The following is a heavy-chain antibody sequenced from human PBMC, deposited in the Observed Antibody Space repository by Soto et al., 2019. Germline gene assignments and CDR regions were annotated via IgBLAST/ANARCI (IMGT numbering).Heavy chain of an antibody. V-gene: IGHV3-74*01. Sequence: GGSLRLSCAASGFTFSSYWMHWVRQAPGKGLVWVSRINSDGSSTSYADYVKGRFTISRDNAKNTLYLQMNSLRAEDTAVYYCGRALLYFEPTRVLDYYYGMDVWGQGTTVTVSS. CDR3: GRALLYFEPTRVLDYYYGMDV. D-gene: IGHD3-9*01. J-gene: IGHJ6*02. CDR1: GFTFSSYW. CDR2: INSDGSST.